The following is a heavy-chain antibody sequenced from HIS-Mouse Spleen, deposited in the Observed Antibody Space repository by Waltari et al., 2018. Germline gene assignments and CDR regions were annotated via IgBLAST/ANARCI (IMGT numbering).Heavy chain of an antibody. Sequence: QVQLQESGPGLVKPSETLSLTCTVSGYSISSGYYCGCIRQPPGKGLEWIGSIYHSGSTYYNPSLKSRVTISVDTSKNQFSLKLSSVTAADTAVYYCARALEYSSSWYYYYYGMDVWGQGTTVTVSS. CDR1: GYSISSGYY. D-gene: IGHD6-13*01. CDR3: ARALEYSSSWYYYYYGMDV. V-gene: IGHV4-38-2*02. CDR2: IYHSGST. J-gene: IGHJ6*02.